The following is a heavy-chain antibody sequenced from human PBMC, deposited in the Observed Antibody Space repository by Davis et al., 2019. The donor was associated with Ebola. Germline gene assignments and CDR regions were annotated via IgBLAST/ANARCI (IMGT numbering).Heavy chain of an antibody. D-gene: IGHD2-2*01. Sequence: GSLRLSCAVYGGSFSGYYWSWIRQPPGKGLEWIGEINHSGSTNYNPSLKRRVTTSVDTSKNQFSLKLSSVTAADTAVYYCARAPTIYYYYGMDVWGQGTTVTVSS. CDR1: GGSFSGYY. CDR3: ARAPTIYYYYGMDV. CDR2: INHSGST. J-gene: IGHJ6*02. V-gene: IGHV4-34*01.